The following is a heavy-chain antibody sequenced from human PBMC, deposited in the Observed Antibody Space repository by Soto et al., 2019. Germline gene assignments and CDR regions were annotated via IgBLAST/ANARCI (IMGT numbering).Heavy chain of an antibody. Sequence: QVQLQESGPGLVKPSETLSLTCSVSGGSISSYHWSWIRQPPGKGLEWIGYVHDSGTTNYNPSPSGRVTMSSDTAKIQLSLTVTAVTAADRGVYYCARSLSGIDSGDYWGQGTLVTVSS. V-gene: IGHV4-59*01. J-gene: IGHJ4*02. D-gene: IGHD5-12*01. CDR3: ARSLSGIDSGDY. CDR1: GGSISSYH. CDR2: VHDSGTT.